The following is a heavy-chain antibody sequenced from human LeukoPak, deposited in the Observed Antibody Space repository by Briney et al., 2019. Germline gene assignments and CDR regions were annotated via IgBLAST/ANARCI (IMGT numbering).Heavy chain of an antibody. J-gene: IGHJ4*02. CDR3: ARDTGGDGFDY. CDR2: IYYSGST. Sequence: SQTLSLTCTVSGGSISSGDYYWSWIRQPPGKGLEWIGYIYYSGSTYYSPSLKSRVTISVDTSKNQFSLKLSSVTAADTAVYYCARDTGGDGFDYWGQGTLVTVSS. CDR1: GGSISSGDYY. D-gene: IGHD4-17*01. V-gene: IGHV4-30-4*08.